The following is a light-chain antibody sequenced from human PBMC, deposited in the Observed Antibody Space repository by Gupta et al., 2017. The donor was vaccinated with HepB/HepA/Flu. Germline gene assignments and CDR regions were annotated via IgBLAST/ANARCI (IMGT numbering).Light chain of an antibody. J-gene: IGLJ2*01. V-gene: IGLV4-69*02. CDR1: SGHSTYA. Sequence: QLVLTQSPSASASLGASVKLTCTLSSGHSTYAIACHQQKPENGPRYLMKLNSDGSHSKGDGIPDRFSGSSSGAGRYLTISSLQSEDEADYYCQTWGTGGVFGGGTKLTVL. CDR2: LNSDGSH. CDR3: QTWGTGGV.